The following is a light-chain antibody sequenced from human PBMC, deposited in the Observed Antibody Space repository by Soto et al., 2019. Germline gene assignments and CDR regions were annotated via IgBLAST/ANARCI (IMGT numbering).Light chain of an antibody. J-gene: IGLJ2*01. CDR2: EVI. V-gene: IGLV2-8*01. Sequence: QSAVTQPPCASGSPGQSVTISCAGTSSDVGGYNFVSWYQQHPGKVPKLMIYEVIKRPSGVPDRFSGSKSGNTASLTVSGLHAEDEADYYCSSYSGSDNFVVFGGGTKLTVL. CDR3: SSYSGSDNFVV. CDR1: SSDVGGYNF.